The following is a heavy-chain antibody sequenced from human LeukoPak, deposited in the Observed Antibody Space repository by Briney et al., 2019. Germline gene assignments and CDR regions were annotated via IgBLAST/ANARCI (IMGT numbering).Heavy chain of an antibody. D-gene: IGHD6-19*01. CDR2: IYLGESKT. V-gene: IGHV5-51*01. J-gene: IGHJ5*02. CDR3: GYRQCASPWSEP. Sequence: GEPLKISCKGSGDTFATNWIGWVRLLPGKGLAWMGVIYLGESKTRYNPSFQGQVTLSADKSPSTAYLQWSSLQAPDSGMYYFGYRQCASPWSEPWGPGTPGTLS. CDR1: GDTFATNW.